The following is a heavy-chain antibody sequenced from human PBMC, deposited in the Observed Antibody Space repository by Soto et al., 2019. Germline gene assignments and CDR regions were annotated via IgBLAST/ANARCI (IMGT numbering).Heavy chain of an antibody. D-gene: IGHD3-22*01. J-gene: IGHJ6*04. CDR1: GGSISSSSYY. CDR2: IYYSGST. Sequence: SETLSLTCTVSGGSISSSSYYWGWIRQPPGKGLEWIGSIYYSGSTYYNPSLKSRVTISVDTSKNQFSLKLSPVTAADKAVYYCAKQQVVVITRGYYYGMAFWGKGTTVTVSS. V-gene: IGHV4-39*01. CDR3: AKQQVVVITRGYYYGMAF.